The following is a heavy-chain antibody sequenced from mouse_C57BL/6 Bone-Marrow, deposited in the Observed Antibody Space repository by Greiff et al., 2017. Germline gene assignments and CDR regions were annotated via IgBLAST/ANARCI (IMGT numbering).Heavy chain of an antibody. CDR3: ARERLLGDY. V-gene: IGHV3-5*01. CDR2: IYSSGSI. Sequence: VKLQQSGPGLVKPSQTVFLTCTVTGISITTGNYRWSWIRQFPGNKLEWIGYIYSSGSITYNPSLTSRTTLTRDTPKNQFFLEMNSLTAEDRATYYCARERLLGDYWGQGTAVPGSS. D-gene: IGHD3-2*02. J-gene: IGHJ4*01. CDR1: GISITTGNYR.